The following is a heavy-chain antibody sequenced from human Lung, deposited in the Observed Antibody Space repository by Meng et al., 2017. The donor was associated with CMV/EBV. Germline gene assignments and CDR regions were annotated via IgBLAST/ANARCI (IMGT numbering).Heavy chain of an antibody. D-gene: IGHD5-12*01. V-gene: IGHV3-20*04. CDR1: GFRFDDHG. CDR3: ASDRGGGMDLVARMLDY. J-gene: IGHJ4*02. Sequence: GESXKISXAASGFRFDDHGMSWVRQAPGKGLEWISGITWNGLMTDYADSVKVRFTISIDNAKNSLYLPMNRLRVEDTALYYCASDRGGGMDLVARMLDYWGQGXLVTVSS. CDR2: ITWNGLMT.